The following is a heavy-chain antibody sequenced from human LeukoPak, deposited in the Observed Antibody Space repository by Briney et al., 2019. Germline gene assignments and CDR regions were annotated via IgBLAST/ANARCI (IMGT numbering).Heavy chain of an antibody. D-gene: IGHD6-19*01. CDR3: ARPTRGGVAVIGNSVDS. J-gene: IGHJ4*02. CDR1: GFTFSSYW. V-gene: IGHV3-30-3*01. CDR2: ISYDGSNE. Sequence: PGGSLRLSCAASGFTFSSYWMSWVRQAPGKGLEWVAVISYDGSNEYYADSVKGRFTISRDNYKNTLYLQMNSLRAEDTAVYYCARPTRGGVAVIGNSVDSWGQGTLVTVSS.